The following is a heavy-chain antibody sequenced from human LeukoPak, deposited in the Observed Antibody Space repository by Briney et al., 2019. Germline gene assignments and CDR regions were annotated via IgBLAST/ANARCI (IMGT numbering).Heavy chain of an antibody. CDR1: GGTFSSYA. CDR2: IIPIFGTA. D-gene: IGHD3-10*01. V-gene: IGHV1-69*05. Sequence: RASVKVSCKASGGTFSSYAISWVRQAPGQRLEWMGMIIPIFGTANYAQKFQGRVTSTTDESTSTAYTELSSLRSEDTAAYYCERGGKPYYGWGTAFDYWGQGTLVTVSS. J-gene: IGHJ4*02. CDR3: ERGGKPYYGWGTAFDY.